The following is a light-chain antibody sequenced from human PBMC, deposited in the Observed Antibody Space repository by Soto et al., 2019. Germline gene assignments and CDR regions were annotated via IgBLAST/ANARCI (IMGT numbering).Light chain of an antibody. CDR2: DAS. CDR1: QYVSSF. Sequence: EIVLTQSPATLSLSPGERATLSCRASQYVSSFLAWYQQKAGQAPRLLIYDASHRATGIPARFSGSGSGTDFTLTINSLEPEDSAVYYCQQNLGVHTFGQGTKVDIK. CDR3: QQNLGVHT. V-gene: IGKV3-11*01. J-gene: IGKJ1*01.